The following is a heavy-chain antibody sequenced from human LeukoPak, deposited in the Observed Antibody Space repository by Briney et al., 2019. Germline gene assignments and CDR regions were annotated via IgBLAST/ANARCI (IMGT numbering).Heavy chain of an antibody. CDR1: GFTVSSNY. V-gene: IGHV3-53*01. CDR3: AGLSVRWNDALDI. CDR2: IYSGGST. Sequence: PGGSLRLSCAASGFTVSSNYMSWVRQAPGKGLEWVSVIYSGGSTYYADSVKGRFTISRDNSKNTLYLQMNSLRAEDTAVYYCAGLSVRWNDALDIWGQGTMVTVSS. J-gene: IGHJ3*02. D-gene: IGHD3-16*02.